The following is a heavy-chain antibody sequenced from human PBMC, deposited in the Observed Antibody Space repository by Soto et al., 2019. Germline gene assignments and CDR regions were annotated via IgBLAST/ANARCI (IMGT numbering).Heavy chain of an antibody. V-gene: IGHV1-2*02. CDR2: INPKTGDT. Sequence: QMQLVQSGAEARKPGASVKVSCKTSGYTFTGYYLNWVRPAPGRGLEWVGWINPKTGDTNNAQKFQGRVTMTTDTSISTGYMELSGLKSDDTAEYYCVTGDHLVRWGQGTRVTVSS. CDR1: GYTFTGYY. J-gene: IGHJ4*02. CDR3: VTGDHLVR. D-gene: IGHD6-6*01.